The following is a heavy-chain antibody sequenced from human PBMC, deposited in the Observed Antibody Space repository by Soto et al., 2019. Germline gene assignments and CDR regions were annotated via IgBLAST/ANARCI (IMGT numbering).Heavy chain of an antibody. D-gene: IGHD2-2*01. V-gene: IGHV1-18*01. CDR1: GYTFSNYG. J-gene: IGHJ5*02. CDR3: ARVVPGAEAWFGP. CDR2: ISLYSDGT. Sequence: VKVSCKTSGYTFSNYGITWVRQAPGQPLEWLGWISLYSDGTNYAQKFQGRVSMTTDTSTTAAYMELRSLRSDDTAVYYCARVVPGAEAWFGPWGQGTLVTVSS.